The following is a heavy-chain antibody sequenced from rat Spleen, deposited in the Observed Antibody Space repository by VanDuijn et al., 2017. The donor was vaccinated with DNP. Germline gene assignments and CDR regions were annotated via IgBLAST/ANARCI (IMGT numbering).Heavy chain of an antibody. CDR3: ARQGYYSRGWYFDF. V-gene: IGHV5-22*01. CDR1: GFTFSDYY. J-gene: IGHJ1*01. D-gene: IGHD1-1*01. Sequence: EVQLVESGGGLVQPGRSLKLSCAASGFTFSDYYMAWVRQAPKKGLEWVASISYEGSSTYYGDSVKGRFTISRDNVKSTLYLRMNSLRSEDMATYYCARQGYYSRGWYFDFWGPGTMVTVSS. CDR2: ISYEGSST.